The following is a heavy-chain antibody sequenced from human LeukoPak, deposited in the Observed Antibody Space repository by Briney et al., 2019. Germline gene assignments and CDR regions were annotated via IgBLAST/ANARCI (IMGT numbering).Heavy chain of an antibody. V-gene: IGHV3-23*01. CDR3: AKVEDYYDSSGYSRDEYFQH. CDR2: ISGSGGST. J-gene: IGHJ1*01. Sequence: GGSLRLSCAASGFTFSSYAMSWVRQAPGKGLEWVSAISGSGGSTYYADSVKGRFTISRDNSKNTLYLQMNSLRAEDTAVYYCAKVEDYYDSSGYSRDEYFQHWGQGTLVTVSS. D-gene: IGHD3-22*01. CDR1: GFTFSSYA.